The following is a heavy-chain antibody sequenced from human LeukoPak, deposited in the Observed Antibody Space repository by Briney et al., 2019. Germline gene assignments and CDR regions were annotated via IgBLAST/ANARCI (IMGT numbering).Heavy chain of an antibody. CDR2: ISSSGSTI. Sequence: GGSLRLSCAASGFTFSDYYMSWVRQAPGKGLEWVAYISSSGSTIYYADSVKGRFTISRDNAKKSLCLQMNSLRAEDTAVYYCASRPVVPAAKDYYYYMDVWGKGTTVTVSS. V-gene: IGHV3-11*01. D-gene: IGHD2-2*01. CDR1: GFTFSDYY. CDR3: ASRPVVPAAKDYYYYMDV. J-gene: IGHJ6*03.